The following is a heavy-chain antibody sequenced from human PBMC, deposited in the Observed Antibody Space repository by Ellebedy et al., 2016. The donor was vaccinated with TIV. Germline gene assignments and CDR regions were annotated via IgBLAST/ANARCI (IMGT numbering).Heavy chain of an antibody. Sequence: MPSETLSLTCTVSGDSLSSHYWSWIRQPPGKSLEWIGYISHSGSTNYNPSLKSRVTISVDTSKIQFSLKLRSVTTADTAIYYCARRGYGGNWDYYYALDVWGQGTPVTVSS. V-gene: IGHV4-59*11. CDR3: ARRGYGGNWDYYYALDV. J-gene: IGHJ6*02. CDR1: GDSLSSHY. D-gene: IGHD4-23*01. CDR2: ISHSGST.